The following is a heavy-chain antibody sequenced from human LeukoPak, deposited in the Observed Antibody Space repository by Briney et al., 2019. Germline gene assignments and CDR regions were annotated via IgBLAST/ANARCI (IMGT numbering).Heavy chain of an antibody. CDR2: INPNSGGT. CDR3: ARGGAYSSGPYYMDV. D-gene: IGHD6-25*01. Sequence: ASVKVSCKASGYTFTGYYMHWVRQAPGQGLEWMGWINPNSGGTNYAQKFQGRVTMTRDTSISTAYMELSRLRSDDTAVYYCARGGAYSSGPYYMDVWGKGTTVTVSS. V-gene: IGHV1-2*02. J-gene: IGHJ6*03. CDR1: GYTFTGYY.